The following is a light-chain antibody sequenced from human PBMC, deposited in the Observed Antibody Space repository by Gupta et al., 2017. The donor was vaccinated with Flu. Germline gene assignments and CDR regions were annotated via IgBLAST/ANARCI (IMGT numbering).Light chain of an antibody. CDR3: QQYNNWPPT. Sequence: IVMTQSPATLSVSPGERATLSCRASQSVSSNLAWYQQKPGQAPRLLIYGASTRATGIPARFSGSGSGTEFTLTISSLQSEDFAVYYWQQYNNWPPTFGQGTRLEIK. CDR2: GAS. CDR1: QSVSSN. V-gene: IGKV3-15*01. J-gene: IGKJ5*01.